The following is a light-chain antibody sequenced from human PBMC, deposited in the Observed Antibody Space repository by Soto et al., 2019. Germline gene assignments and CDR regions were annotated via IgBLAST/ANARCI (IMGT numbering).Light chain of an antibody. Sequence: QSALTQPVSVSGSPGQSITISCTGTSSDVGAYIFVSWYQQHPGKAPKLMIYDIINRPSGVSNRFSGSKSGNTASLTISGLQAEDEADYYCVSFTTSRSDVFGTGTKVTVL. J-gene: IGLJ1*01. CDR2: DII. V-gene: IGLV2-14*03. CDR3: VSFTTSRSDV. CDR1: SSDVGAYIF.